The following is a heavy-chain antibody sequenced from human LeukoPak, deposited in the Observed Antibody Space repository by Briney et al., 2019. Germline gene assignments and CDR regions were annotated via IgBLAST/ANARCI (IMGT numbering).Heavy chain of an antibody. Sequence: SETLSLTCTVSSGSISTSNYYWGWVRQPPGKALEWIGNIFYSGSTYYSPSLKSRVTISLDTSRNQFSLKLNSVTAADTAVYYCARRYYDSSGYYSGAFDIWGQGTMVTVSS. D-gene: IGHD3-22*01. CDR3: ARRYYDSSGYYSGAFDI. J-gene: IGHJ3*02. CDR2: IFYSGST. CDR1: SGSISTSNYY. V-gene: IGHV4-39*07.